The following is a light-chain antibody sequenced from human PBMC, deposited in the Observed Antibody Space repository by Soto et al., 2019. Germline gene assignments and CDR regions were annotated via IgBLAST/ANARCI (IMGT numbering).Light chain of an antibody. CDR2: SNY. CDR1: SSNIESNT. Sequence: QSALAQPASASVTPGQRVTISCSGSSSNIESNTVTWYQQLPGTAPKLVIYSNYDRPSGVPDRFSGSTSGTSASLVIRGLQSEDEADYSCAAWDDILNGYVFGGGTKVTVL. J-gene: IGLJ1*01. V-gene: IGLV1-44*01. CDR3: AAWDDILNGYV.